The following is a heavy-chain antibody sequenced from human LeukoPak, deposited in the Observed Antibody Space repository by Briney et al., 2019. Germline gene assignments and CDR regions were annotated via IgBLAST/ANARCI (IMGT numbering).Heavy chain of an antibody. D-gene: IGHD2-2*01. CDR2: IYYSGST. CDR1: GGSISSGGYY. CDR3: ARGKVPAAPPRGPGGSFDP. J-gene: IGHJ5*02. V-gene: IGHV4-31*03. Sequence: PSETLSLTCTVSGGSISSGGYYWSWIRQHPGKGLEWIGYIYYSGSTYYNPSLKSRVTISVDTSKNQFSLKLSSATAADTAVYYCARGKVPAAPPRGPGGSFDPGGREPRVPVSS.